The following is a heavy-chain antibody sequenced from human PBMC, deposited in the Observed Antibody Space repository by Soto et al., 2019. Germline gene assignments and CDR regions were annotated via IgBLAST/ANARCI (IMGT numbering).Heavy chain of an antibody. CDR3: ARSLYSVRCLAYFDY. D-gene: IGHD1-26*01. CDR2: ISYDGSNK. J-gene: IGHJ4*02. Sequence: QVQLVESGGGVVQPGRSLRLSCAASGFTFSSYGMHWVRQAPGKGLEWVAVISYDGSNKYYADSVKGRFTISRDNSKNPPSLQMNSLRAEDTAVYYFARSLYSVRCLAYFDYWGQGTLVTVSS. V-gene: IGHV3-30*03. CDR1: GFTFSSYG.